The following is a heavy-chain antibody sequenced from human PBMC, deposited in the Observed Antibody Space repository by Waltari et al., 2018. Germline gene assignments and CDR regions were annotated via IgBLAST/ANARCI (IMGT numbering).Heavy chain of an antibody. V-gene: IGHV3-48*03. CDR1: GFTFSSYE. J-gene: IGHJ6*02. CDR3: ARERVGYYYYGMDV. D-gene: IGHD3-3*01. CDR2: ISSSGSTI. Sequence: EVQLVESGGGLVQPGGSLRLSCAASGFTFSSYEMNWVRQAPGKGLEWVSYISSSGSTIYYADSVKGRFTISRDNAKNSLYLQMNSLRAEDTAVYYCARERVGYYYYGMDVWGQGTTVTVSS.